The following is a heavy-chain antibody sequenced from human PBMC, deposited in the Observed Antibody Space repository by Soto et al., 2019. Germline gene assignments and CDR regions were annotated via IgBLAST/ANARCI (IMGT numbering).Heavy chain of an antibody. D-gene: IGHD4-17*01. Sequence: GGSLRLSCAASGFTFSDYYMSWVRQAPGKGLEWVSYISSSGSTIYYADSVKGRFTISRDNAKNSLYLQMNSLRAEDTAVYYCATRRVTVTTFNWYFDLWGRGTLVTVSS. J-gene: IGHJ2*01. V-gene: IGHV3-11*01. CDR3: ATRRVTVTTFNWYFDL. CDR1: GFTFSDYY. CDR2: ISSSGSTI.